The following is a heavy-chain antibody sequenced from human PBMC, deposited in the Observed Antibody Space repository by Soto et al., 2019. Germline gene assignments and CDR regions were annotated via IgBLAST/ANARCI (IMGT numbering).Heavy chain of an antibody. CDR2: INAGNGNT. J-gene: IGHJ4*02. Sequence: ASVKVSCKASGYTFTSYAMHWVRQAPGQRLEWMGWINAGNGNTKYSQKFQGRVTITRDTSASTAYMELSSLRSEDTAVYYCARDSHVLRFLEWLSGVGATGFGLDYWGQGTLVTVSS. CDR1: GYTFTSYA. D-gene: IGHD3-3*01. V-gene: IGHV1-3*01. CDR3: ARDSHVLRFLEWLSGVGATGFGLDY.